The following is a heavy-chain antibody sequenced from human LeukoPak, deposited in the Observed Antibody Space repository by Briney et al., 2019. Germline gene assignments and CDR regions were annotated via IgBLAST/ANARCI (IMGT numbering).Heavy chain of an antibody. V-gene: IGHV3-23*01. Sequence: GGSLRLSCAASGFTFSSYAMSWVRQAPGKGLEWVSAISGSGGSTYYADSVKGRFTISRDNSKNTLYLQMNSLRAEDTAVYHCAKVSSSDYYYGMDVWGQGTTVTVSS. D-gene: IGHD6-6*01. CDR2: ISGSGGST. J-gene: IGHJ6*02. CDR3: AKVSSSDYYYGMDV. CDR1: GFTFSSYA.